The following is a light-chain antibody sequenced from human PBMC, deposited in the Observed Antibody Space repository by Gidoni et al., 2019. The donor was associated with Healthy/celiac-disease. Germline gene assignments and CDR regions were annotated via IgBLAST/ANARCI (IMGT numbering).Light chain of an antibody. Sequence: QSALTQHAAVSGSPGQSITISCTGTSSDVGAYNYVSWYQQHQAKAPKLMIYAVTNRPSGVSTRFSGSKSGNTASLPISGPQAEDEADYYCSSYTTNSKVVFGGGTKLTVL. CDR2: AVT. CDR1: SSDVGAYNY. CDR3: SSYTTNSKVV. V-gene: IGLV2-14*01. J-gene: IGLJ2*01.